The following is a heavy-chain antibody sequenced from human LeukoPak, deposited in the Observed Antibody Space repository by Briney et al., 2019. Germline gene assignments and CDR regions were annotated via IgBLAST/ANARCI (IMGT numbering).Heavy chain of an antibody. D-gene: IGHD3-10*01. CDR2: IRSKAYGGTT. CDR3: ARDPYNTILYRLAH. V-gene: IGHV3-49*04. CDR1: GFTFGDYA. Sequence: GGSLRLSCTASGFTFGDYAMSWVRQTPGKGLEWVGFIRSKAYGGTTEYAASVKGRFTISRDDSKSIAYLQLNSLRAEDTATYYCARDPYNTILYRLAHWGQGTLVTVSS. J-gene: IGHJ4*02.